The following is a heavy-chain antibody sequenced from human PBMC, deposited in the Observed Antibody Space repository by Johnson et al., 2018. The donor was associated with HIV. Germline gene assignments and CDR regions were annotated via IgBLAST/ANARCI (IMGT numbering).Heavy chain of an antibody. CDR1: GFAFSSYA. CDR2: ISYDGRDA. J-gene: IGHJ3*01. CDR3: ATLWFGEVSVYDAFDV. D-gene: IGHD3-10*01. Sequence: QEQLVESGGGVVQPGTSLRLSCTASGFAFSSYALHWVRQAPGKGLEWVAVISYDGRDAYYADSVKGRFTSSRDNSKNTLYLQMNSLRPEYSAVYYCATLWFGEVSVYDAFDVWGQGTMVTVSS. V-gene: IGHV3-30*04.